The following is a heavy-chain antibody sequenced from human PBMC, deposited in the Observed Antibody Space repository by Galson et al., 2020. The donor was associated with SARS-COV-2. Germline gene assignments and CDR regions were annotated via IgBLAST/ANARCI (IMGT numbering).Heavy chain of an antibody. J-gene: IGHJ4*02. D-gene: IGHD3-16*01. CDR3: ARGDRNFDY. V-gene: IGHV3-21*01. Sequence: GGSLRLSCAASGFTFSTYSMNWVRQAPGKGLEWVSYISSSSSFIYYADSVKGRFTISRDNAKKSLYLQMNSLRAEDTALYYCARGDRNFDYWGQGTLVTVSS. CDR2: ISSSSSFI. CDR1: GFTFSTYS.